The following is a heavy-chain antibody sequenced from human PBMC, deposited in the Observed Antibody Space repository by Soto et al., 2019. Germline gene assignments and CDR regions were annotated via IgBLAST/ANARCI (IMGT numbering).Heavy chain of an antibody. V-gene: IGHV3-30*18. CDR2: ISYDGSNK. D-gene: IGHD2-15*01. CDR1: GFTFSSYG. Sequence: GGSLRLSCAASGFTFSSYGMHWVRQAPGKGLEWVAVISYDGSNKYYADSVKGRFTISRDNSKNTLYLQMNSLRAEDTAVYYCAKSAVVAALDYWGQGTLVTVSS. J-gene: IGHJ4*02. CDR3: AKSAVVAALDY.